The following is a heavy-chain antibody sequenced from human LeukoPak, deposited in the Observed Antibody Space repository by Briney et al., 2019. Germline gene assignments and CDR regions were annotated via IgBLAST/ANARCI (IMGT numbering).Heavy chain of an antibody. Sequence: SQTLSLTCAVSGGSISSGGYYWSWIRQHPGKGLEWIGYIYYSGSTYYNPSLKSRVTISVDTSKNQCSLKLSSVTAADTAVYYCAREGKDYDILTGYRNWFDPWGQGTLVTVSS. D-gene: IGHD3-9*01. CDR2: IYYSGST. CDR1: GGSISSGGYY. J-gene: IGHJ5*02. V-gene: IGHV4-31*11. CDR3: AREGKDYDILTGYRNWFDP.